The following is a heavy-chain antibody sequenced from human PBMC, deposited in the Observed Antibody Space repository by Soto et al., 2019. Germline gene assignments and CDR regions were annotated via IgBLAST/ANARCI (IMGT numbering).Heavy chain of an antibody. Sequence: QVQLVESGGGVVQPGRSLRLSCAASGFTFSSYGMHWVRQAPGKGLEWVAVIWYDGSNKYYADSVKGRFTISRDNSKNTLYLQMNSLRAEVTAVYYCARDVSIPGYFDYWGQGTLVTVSS. CDR1: GFTFSSYG. CDR3: ARDVSIPGYFDY. V-gene: IGHV3-33*01. CDR2: IWYDGSNK. J-gene: IGHJ4*02.